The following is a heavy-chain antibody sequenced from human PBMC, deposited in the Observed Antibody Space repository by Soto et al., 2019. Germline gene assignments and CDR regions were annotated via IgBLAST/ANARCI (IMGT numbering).Heavy chain of an antibody. CDR2: IYHSGST. Sequence: SETLSLTCAVSGGSISSSNWWSWVRQPPGKGLEWIGEIYHSGSTNYNPSLKSRVTISVDKSKNQFSLKLSSVTAADTAVYYCARESDFWISTRSYGMDVWGQGTTVTVSS. V-gene: IGHV4-4*02. CDR3: ARESDFWISTRSYGMDV. J-gene: IGHJ6*02. CDR1: GGSISSSNW. D-gene: IGHD3-3*01.